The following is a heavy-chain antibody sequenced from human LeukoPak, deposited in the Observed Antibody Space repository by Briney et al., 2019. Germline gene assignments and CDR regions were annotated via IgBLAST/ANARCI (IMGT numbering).Heavy chain of an antibody. J-gene: IGHJ6*03. CDR1: GYTLTELS. CDR3: ARGSGSTSHYYYYYMDV. Sequence: ASVTVSCKVSGYTLTELSMHWVRQAPGKGLEWMGGFDPEDGETIYAQKFQGRVTMTEDTSTDTAYMELSSLRSEDTAVYYCARGSGSTSHYYYYYMDVWGKGTTVTISS. CDR2: FDPEDGET. V-gene: IGHV1-24*01. D-gene: IGHD2-2*01.